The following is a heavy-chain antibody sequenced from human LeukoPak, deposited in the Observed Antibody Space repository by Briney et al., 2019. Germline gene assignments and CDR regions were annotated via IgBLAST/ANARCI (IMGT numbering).Heavy chain of an antibody. D-gene: IGHD3-3*01. V-gene: IGHV4-30-2*01. CDR2: IYHSGST. J-gene: IGHJ4*02. CDR1: GGSISSGGYY. CDR3: ARSQLRFLEWPSFDY. Sequence: SETLSLTCTVSGGSISSGGYYWSWIRQPPGKGLEWIGYIYHSGSTYYNPSLKSRVTISVDRSKNQFSLKLSSVTAADTAVYYCARSQLRFLEWPSFDYWGQGTLVTVSS.